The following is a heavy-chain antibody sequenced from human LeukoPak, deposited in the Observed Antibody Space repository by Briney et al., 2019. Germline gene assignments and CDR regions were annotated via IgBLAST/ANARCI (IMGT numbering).Heavy chain of an antibody. V-gene: IGHV4-39*01. CDR3: ARHERSGSRFDP. CDR2: IYYSGST. CDR1: GGSISSSSYY. Sequence: SETLSLTCTGSGGSISSSSYYWGWIRQPPGKGLEWIGSIYYSGSTYYNPPLKSRATISVDTSKNQFSLKLSSVTAADTALYYCARHERSGSRFDPWGQGTLVTVSS. D-gene: IGHD3-10*01. J-gene: IGHJ5*02.